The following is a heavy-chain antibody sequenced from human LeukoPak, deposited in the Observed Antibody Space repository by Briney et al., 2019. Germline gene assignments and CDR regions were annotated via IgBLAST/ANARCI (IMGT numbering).Heavy chain of an antibody. Sequence: SETLSLTCSVSGGSISGYYWTWIRQPAGEGLEWIGRVYTSGSTHYNPSLKTRLTMSVDTSKNQFSLKLSPVTAADTAVYYCARLITGTTTAFDIWGQGTMVTVSS. D-gene: IGHD1-7*01. CDR1: GGSISGYY. J-gene: IGHJ3*02. CDR2: VYTSGST. V-gene: IGHV4-4*07. CDR3: ARLITGTTTAFDI.